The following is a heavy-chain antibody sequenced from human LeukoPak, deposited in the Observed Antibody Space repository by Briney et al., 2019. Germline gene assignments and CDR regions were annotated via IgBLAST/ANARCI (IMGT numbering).Heavy chain of an antibody. V-gene: IGHV3-9*01. J-gene: IGHJ6*02. D-gene: IGHD3-22*01. CDR3: AKSSGSSGYYFHYYYYYGMDV. Sequence: GGSLRLSCAASGFTFDDYAMHWVRQAPGKGLEWVSGISWNSGSIGYADSVKGRFTISRDNAKNSLYLQMNGLRAEDTALYYCAKSSGSSGYYFHYYYYYGMDVWGQGTTVTVSS. CDR1: GFTFDDYA. CDR2: ISWNSGSI.